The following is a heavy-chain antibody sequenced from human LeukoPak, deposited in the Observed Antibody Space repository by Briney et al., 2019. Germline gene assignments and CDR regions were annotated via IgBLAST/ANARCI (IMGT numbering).Heavy chain of an antibody. Sequence: PGGSLRLCCAASGFTFNSYGMHWVRQAPGKGLERVAVIAYDGSNKYYADSVKGRFTISRDNSKNTLYLQMNSLRAEDTAVYYCAKDRVTMIVVADYYFDYWGQGTLVTVSS. V-gene: IGHV3-30*18. CDR2: IAYDGSNK. D-gene: IGHD3-22*01. CDR1: GFTFNSYG. CDR3: AKDRVTMIVVADYYFDY. J-gene: IGHJ4*02.